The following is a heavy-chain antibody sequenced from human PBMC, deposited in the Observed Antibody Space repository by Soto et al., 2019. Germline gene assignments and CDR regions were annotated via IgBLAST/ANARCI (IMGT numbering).Heavy chain of an antibody. CDR2: IWYDGSNK. CDR3: ARDLEQLAPLDY. J-gene: IGHJ4*02. CDR1: GFTFSSYG. V-gene: IGHV3-33*01. Sequence: QVQLVESGGGVVQPGRSLRLSCAASGFTFSSYGMHWVRQAPGKGLEWVAVIWYDGSNKYYADSVKGRFTTSRDNSKNTLYLQMNSLRAEDTAVYYCARDLEQLAPLDYWGQGTLVTVSS. D-gene: IGHD6-13*01.